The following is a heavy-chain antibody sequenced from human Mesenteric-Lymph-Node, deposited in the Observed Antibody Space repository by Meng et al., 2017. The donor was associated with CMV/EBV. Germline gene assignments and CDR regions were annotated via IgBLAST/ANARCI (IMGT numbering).Heavy chain of an antibody. J-gene: IGHJ4*02. V-gene: IGHV1-69*01. CDR2: IIPICSTA. CDR3: AAMVRGVPDY. D-gene: IGHD3-10*01. CDR1: GGTCSSYA. Sequence: SCQASGGTCSSYAISWVRQAPGQGLEWVGGIIPICSTADYAQKYEGRVTITADESTSTAYMELSSLRSEDTAVYYCAAMVRGVPDYWGQGTLVTVSS.